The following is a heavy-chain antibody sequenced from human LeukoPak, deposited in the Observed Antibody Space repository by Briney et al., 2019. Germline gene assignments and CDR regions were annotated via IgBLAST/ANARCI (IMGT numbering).Heavy chain of an antibody. CDR3: ARDVGYSYGLYYFDY. Sequence: SETLSLTCTVSGGSISSYYWSWIRQPPGKGLEWIGYIYYSGSTNYNPSLKSRVTISVDTSKNQFSLKLSSVTAADTAVYYCARDVGYSYGLYYFDYWGQGTLVTVSS. CDR2: IYYSGST. D-gene: IGHD5-18*01. J-gene: IGHJ4*02. V-gene: IGHV4-59*01. CDR1: GGSISSYY.